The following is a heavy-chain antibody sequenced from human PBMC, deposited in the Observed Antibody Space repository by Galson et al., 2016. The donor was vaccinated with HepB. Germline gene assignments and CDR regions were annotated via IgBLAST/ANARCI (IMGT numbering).Heavy chain of an antibody. D-gene: IGHD3-10*01. Sequence: LRLSCAASGFIFSSYAMRWVRQRPGKGLEWIGYISNTDTTYYDPSLKSRLTIYIGPSTNHFSLRLNSVTAADTAVYYCARVGYYGSGRAYYFDSWGQGRLVTVSS. CDR3: ARVGYYGSGRAYYFDS. CDR2: ISNTDTT. V-gene: IGHV4-31*02. J-gene: IGHJ4*02. CDR1: GFIFSSYA.